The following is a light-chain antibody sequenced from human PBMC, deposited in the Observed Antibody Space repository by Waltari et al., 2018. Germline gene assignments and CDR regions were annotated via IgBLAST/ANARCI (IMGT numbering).Light chain of an antibody. CDR3: QHYNNWPLT. CDR2: GAS. CDR1: QSINTN. V-gene: IGKV3-15*01. Sequence: EIVMTQSPATLSVSPGEGATLSCRASQSINTNLAWYQQKPGQPPRLLIFGASTRATGIPDRFSGSGSGTEFTLTISSLQSEDFAAYFCQHYNNWPLTFGGGTKVGIK. J-gene: IGKJ4*01.